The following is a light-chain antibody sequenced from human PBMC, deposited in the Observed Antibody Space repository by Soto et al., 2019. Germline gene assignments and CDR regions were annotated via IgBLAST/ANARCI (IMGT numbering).Light chain of an antibody. Sequence: VLTQPPSASGTPGQRVTISCSGSSSNIGSNYVYWYQQLPGTAPKLLIYRNNQRPSGVPDRFSGSKSGTSASLAISGLRSEDEADYYCAAWDVSLSGVGFGGGTQLTVL. CDR2: RNN. J-gene: IGLJ7*01. CDR3: AAWDVSLSGVG. CDR1: SSNIGSNY. V-gene: IGLV1-47*01.